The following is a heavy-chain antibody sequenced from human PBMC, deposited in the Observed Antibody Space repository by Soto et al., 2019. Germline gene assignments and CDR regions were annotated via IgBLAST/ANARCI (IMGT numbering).Heavy chain of an antibody. D-gene: IGHD3-3*01. J-gene: IGHJ6*02. CDR1: GYSFTSYW. V-gene: IGHV5-51*01. Sequence: GESLKISCKGSGYSFTSYWIGWVRQMPGKGLEWMVIIYPGDSDTRYSPSFQGQVTISADKSISTAYLQWSSLKASDTAMYYCARQARGVLRFLEWLGGMDVWGQGTTVTVSS. CDR2: IYPGDSDT. CDR3: ARQARGVLRFLEWLGGMDV.